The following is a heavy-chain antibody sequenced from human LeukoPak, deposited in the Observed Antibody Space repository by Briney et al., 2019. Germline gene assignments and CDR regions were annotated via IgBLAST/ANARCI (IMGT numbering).Heavy chain of an antibody. V-gene: IGHV1-69*01. CDR2: IIPIFGTA. CDR1: GGTFSSYA. J-gene: IGHJ4*02. Sequence: GSSVNVSCKASGGTFSSYAISWVRQAPGQGLEWMGGIIPIFGTANYAQKFQGRVTITADESTSTAYMELSSLRSEDTAVYYCAREGIQLWKQEGYYFDYWGQGTLVTVSS. CDR3: AREGIQLWKQEGYYFDY. D-gene: IGHD5-18*01.